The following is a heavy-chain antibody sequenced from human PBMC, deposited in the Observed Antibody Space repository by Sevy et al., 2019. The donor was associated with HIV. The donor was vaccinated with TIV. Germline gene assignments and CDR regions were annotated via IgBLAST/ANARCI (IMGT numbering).Heavy chain of an antibody. D-gene: IGHD5-18*01. CDR2: IWYDGSNK. V-gene: IGHV3-33*01. CDR1: GFTFSSYG. CDR3: ASVRAYSYGLLDY. J-gene: IGHJ4*02. Sequence: GGSLRLSCAASGFTFSSYGMHWVRQAPGKGLEWVAVIWYDGSNKYYADSVKGRFTISRDNSKNTLYLQMNSLRAEDTAVYYCASVRAYSYGLLDYWGQGTLVTVSS.